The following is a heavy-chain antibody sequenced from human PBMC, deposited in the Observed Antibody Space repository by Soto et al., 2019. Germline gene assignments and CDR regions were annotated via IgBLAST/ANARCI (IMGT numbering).Heavy chain of an antibody. CDR2: IYYSGST. CDR1: GGSISSGGYS. Sequence: SETLSLTCAVSGGSISSGGYSWSWIRQPPGKGLEWIGYIYYSGSTYYNPSLKSRVTISVVRSMNQFSLKLNSVTAADTAVYYCASHCSSASCYLPAFDYWGQGALVTVSS. D-gene: IGHD2-2*01. CDR3: ASHCSSASCYLPAFDY. J-gene: IGHJ4*02. V-gene: IGHV4-30-2*03.